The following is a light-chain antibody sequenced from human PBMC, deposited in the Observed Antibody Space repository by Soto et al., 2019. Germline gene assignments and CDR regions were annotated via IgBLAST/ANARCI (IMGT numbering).Light chain of an antibody. Sequence: DIRVTQAPSSLSASVGDRVTITCRASQTITTFLNWYLQRPGQAPKLLIYAASNLHAGVPSRFSGSGSGTEFTLTISSLQPEDFASYYCQQSYSSPGTFVGGTKVEIK. CDR2: AAS. CDR1: QTITTF. J-gene: IGKJ4*01. V-gene: IGKV1-39*01. CDR3: QQSYSSPGT.